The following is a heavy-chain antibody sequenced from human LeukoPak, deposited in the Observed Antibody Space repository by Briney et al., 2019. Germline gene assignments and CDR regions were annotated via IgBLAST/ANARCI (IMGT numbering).Heavy chain of an antibody. J-gene: IGHJ4*02. V-gene: IGHV3-23*01. Sequence: GGSLRLSCAASGFTFSSYSMSWVRQAPGKGLEWVSAIIGSGSSTYYADSVKGRFTISRDNSKNTLFLQMNSLRAEDTAVYYCAKDRAQQLVLDFWGQGTLVTVSS. CDR3: AKDRAQQLVLDF. CDR1: GFTFSSYS. D-gene: IGHD6-13*01. CDR2: IIGSGSST.